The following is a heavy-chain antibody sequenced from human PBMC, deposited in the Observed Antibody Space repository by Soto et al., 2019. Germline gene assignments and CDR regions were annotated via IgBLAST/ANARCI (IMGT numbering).Heavy chain of an antibody. CDR1: GYTFSSDG. D-gene: IGHD2-21*01. CDR2: ISGSNGDT. J-gene: IGHJ6*02. Sequence: QVQLVQSGAEVRKPGASVKVSCRASGYTFSSDGFSWVRQAPGQGRAWMGGISGSNGDTKYAEKVQGRITMTTDTSTSTFYMELRSLRSDDTAVYFGARFSLVSGIFYPTYYFGMDVWGQGTTVTVSS. CDR3: ARFSLVSGIFYPTYYFGMDV. V-gene: IGHV1-18*01.